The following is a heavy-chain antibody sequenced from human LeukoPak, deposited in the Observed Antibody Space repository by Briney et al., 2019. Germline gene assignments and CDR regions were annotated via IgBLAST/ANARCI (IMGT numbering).Heavy chain of an antibody. J-gene: IGHJ4*02. CDR1: GFTFRSYS. D-gene: IGHD5-24*01. CDR3: ARAGGDGYNSAY. Sequence: GGSLRLSCAASGFTFRSYSMNWVSQAPGKGLEWVSAIDPSSTYIYYADSVKGRFTISRDNAENSLYLQMNSLRAEDTAVYYCARAGGDGYNSAYWGQGTLVTVSS. CDR2: IDPSSTYI. V-gene: IGHV3-21*01.